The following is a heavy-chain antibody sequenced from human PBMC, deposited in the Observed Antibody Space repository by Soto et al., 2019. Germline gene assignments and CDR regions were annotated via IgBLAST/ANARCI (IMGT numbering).Heavy chain of an antibody. Sequence: QVQLQQWGAGLLKPSETLSLTCAVYGGSFSDYYWSWIRQPPGKGLEWIGEIYHSGSTDYNPSLKSRVTISVGTTNNQFSLKLSSVTAADTAVYYCARGGACSGGSCYSVFDFDYWGQGTLVTVSS. CDR1: GGSFSDYY. D-gene: IGHD2-15*01. J-gene: IGHJ4*02. CDR2: IYHSGST. CDR3: ARGGACSGGSCYSVFDFDY. V-gene: IGHV4-34*01.